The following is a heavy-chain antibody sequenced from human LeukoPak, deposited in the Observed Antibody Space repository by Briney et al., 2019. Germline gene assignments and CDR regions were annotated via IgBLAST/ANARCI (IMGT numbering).Heavy chain of an antibody. CDR1: GFTFRKYW. CDR3: AREVFFQFDN. V-gene: IGHV3-7*03. CDR2: IAANGNDK. J-gene: IGHJ4*02. Sequence: GGSLRLSCAASGFTFRKYWMAWVRKAPGRGLERVATIAANGNDKDYEDALQGRFTISRDNTRNSLSLRIDSLRAEDTAQYYCAREVFFQFDNWGQGALVTVSS.